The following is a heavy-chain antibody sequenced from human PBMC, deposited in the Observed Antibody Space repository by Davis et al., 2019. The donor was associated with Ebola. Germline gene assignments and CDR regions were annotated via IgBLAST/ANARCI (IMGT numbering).Heavy chain of an antibody. CDR2: IYHSGST. J-gene: IGHJ4*02. CDR1: GGSIINGGYC. Sequence: SETLSLTCTVSGGSIINGGYCWRWIRQYPGKGLEWIGSIYHSGSTNYNPSLKSRVTISVDKSKNQFSLKLSSVTAADTAVYYCARRIGTLDYWGQGTLVTVSS. V-gene: IGHV4-39*07. D-gene: IGHD1-26*01. CDR3: ARRIGTLDY.